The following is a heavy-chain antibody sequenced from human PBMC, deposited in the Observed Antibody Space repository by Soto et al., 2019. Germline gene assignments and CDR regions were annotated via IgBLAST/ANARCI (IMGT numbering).Heavy chain of an antibody. CDR1: GYTFTSYD. D-gene: IGHD3-3*01. CDR2: MNPNSGNT. J-gene: IGHJ4*02. CDR3: ARTITIFGVVSRG. V-gene: IGHV1-8*01. Sequence: QVQLVQSGAEVKKPGASVKVSCKASGYTFTSYDINCVRQATGQGLEWMGWMNPNSGNTGYAQKFQGTVAMPRNTPIPTPSLQLRSLRPEDTAVYYCARTITIFGVVSRGRGQGDVVTASS.